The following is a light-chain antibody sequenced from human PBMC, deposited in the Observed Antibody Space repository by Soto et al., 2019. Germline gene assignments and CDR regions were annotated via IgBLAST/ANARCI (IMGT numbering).Light chain of an antibody. J-gene: IGKJ4*01. Sequence: EIVMTQSPATLSVSPGERATLSCRASQSVSSDLAWYQQKPGQAPRLLIYAASTRATGIPARFNCSGSGTELTPAINILQAEDSAVYFCQQYNDWPPLPFVGGPRVENK. CDR2: AAS. CDR3: QQYNDWPPLP. CDR1: QSVSSD. V-gene: IGKV3-15*01.